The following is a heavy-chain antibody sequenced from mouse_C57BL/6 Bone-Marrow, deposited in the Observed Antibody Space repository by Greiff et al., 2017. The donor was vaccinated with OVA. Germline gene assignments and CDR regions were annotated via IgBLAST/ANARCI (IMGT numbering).Heavy chain of an antibody. V-gene: IGHV1-26*01. Sequence: VQLQQSGPELVKPGASVKISCKASGYTFTDYYMNWVKQSHGQSLEWIGDINPNNGGTSYNQKFKGKATLTVDKSSSTAYMQLRSLPSEDSAVYDCAHYYGSSFSWFAYGGQGTLATASA. D-gene: IGHD1-1*01. J-gene: IGHJ3*01. CDR1: GYTFTDYY. CDR2: INPNNGGT. CDR3: AHYYGSSFSWFAY.